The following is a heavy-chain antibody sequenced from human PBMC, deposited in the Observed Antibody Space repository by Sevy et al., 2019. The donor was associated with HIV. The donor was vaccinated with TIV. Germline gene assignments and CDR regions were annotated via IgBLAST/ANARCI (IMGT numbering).Heavy chain of an antibody. V-gene: IGHV4-61*01. J-gene: IGHJ4*02. CDR3: ARGLFDY. Sequence: SETLSLTCTVSGDSVSGGNYYWGWIRQPPGKGLEGIGYIDYSGSTNYNPSLKSRVTISIDTSKNQFYLRLTSVTAADTAVYYCARGLFDYWGQGTLVTVSS. CDR2: IDYSGST. CDR1: GDSVSGGNYY.